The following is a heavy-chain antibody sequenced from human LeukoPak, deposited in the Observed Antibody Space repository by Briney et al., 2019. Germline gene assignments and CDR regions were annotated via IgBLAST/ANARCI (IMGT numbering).Heavy chain of an antibody. CDR1: GGSINSSSYY. V-gene: IGHV4-39*01. J-gene: IGHJ4*02. CDR2: IYHSGYT. CDR3: ARSSMFRGVTVDY. D-gene: IGHD3-10*01. Sequence: PSETLSLTCTVSGGSINSSSYYWGWIRQPPGEALEWIWSIYHSGYTYYNPSLKSRVTISVDTSKSQFSLKLSSVTAADTAVYYCARSSMFRGVTVDYWGQGTLVTVSS.